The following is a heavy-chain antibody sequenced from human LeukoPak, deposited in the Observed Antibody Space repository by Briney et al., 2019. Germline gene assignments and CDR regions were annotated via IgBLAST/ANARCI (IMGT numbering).Heavy chain of an antibody. CDR3: AKSVESSLITNPYCVF. Sequence: GGSLRLSCAASGFTFSDYAMSWVRQALGKGLKWVSVISGSGGSTYNADSVKGPFSIFRDNSKNILYLQMNGLRAEETAVYYCAKSVESSLITNPYCVFWGQGALVTVSS. D-gene: IGHD1-1*01. CDR1: GFTFSDYA. CDR2: ISGSGGST. J-gene: IGHJ4*02. V-gene: IGHV3-23*01.